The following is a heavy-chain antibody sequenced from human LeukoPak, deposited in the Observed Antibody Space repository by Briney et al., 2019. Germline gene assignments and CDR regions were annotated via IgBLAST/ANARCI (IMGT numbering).Heavy chain of an antibody. CDR3: ARAPAAMVGGVIILDAFDI. V-gene: IGHV3-21*01. CDR1: GFAFSTSS. CDR2: ISSTGSYI. D-gene: IGHD3-10*01. J-gene: IGHJ3*02. Sequence: PGGSLRLSCAASGFAFSTSSFHWVRQAPGKGLEWVSSISSTGSYIFYAVSVKGRFNISRDNAKNSLYLQMNSLRAEDTAVYYCARAPAAMVGGVIILDAFDIWGQGTMVTVSS.